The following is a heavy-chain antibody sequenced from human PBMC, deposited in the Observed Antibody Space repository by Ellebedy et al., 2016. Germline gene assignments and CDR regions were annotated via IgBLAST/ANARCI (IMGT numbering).Heavy chain of an antibody. CDR3: AKGNAIPGPEPLDF. Sequence: GESLKISCAASGFTVSSNYMSWVRQAPGKGLEWVSVLYSGGSTFYADSVKGRFTISRDNSKNTLYLQMNSLTVEDTAVYYCAKGNAIPGPEPLDFWGQGTLVTVSS. CDR2: LYSGGST. V-gene: IGHV3-66*01. D-gene: IGHD1-14*01. J-gene: IGHJ4*02. CDR1: GFTVSSNY.